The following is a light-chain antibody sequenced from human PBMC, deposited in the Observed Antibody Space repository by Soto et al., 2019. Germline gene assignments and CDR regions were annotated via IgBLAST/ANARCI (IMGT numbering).Light chain of an antibody. V-gene: IGLV2-14*03. CDR1: SSDLGGYNY. Sequence: QSALTQPASVSGSPGQSITISCTGTSSDLGGYNYVSWYQHHPGKAPKRMIHDVSNRPSGVSNRFSGSKSGNTASLTISGLQAEDEADYYCSSYIPNNSTYVFGTGTKLTVL. J-gene: IGLJ1*01. CDR3: SSYIPNNSTYV. CDR2: DVS.